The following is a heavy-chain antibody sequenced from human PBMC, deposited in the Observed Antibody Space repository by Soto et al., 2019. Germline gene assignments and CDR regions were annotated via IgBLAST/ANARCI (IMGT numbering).Heavy chain of an antibody. J-gene: IGHJ4*02. V-gene: IGHV4-31*03. CDR1: GGSISSGGDY. CDR2: IYYSGST. Sequence: QVQLQESGPGLVKPSQTLSLTCTVSGGSISSGGDYWSWIRQHPGKGLEWIGYIYYSGSTYYNPSLKSRVTISVDTSKNQFYLTLSCVTAADTAVYYCARDRSYDSSGPDYWGQGTLVTVSS. CDR3: ARDRSYDSSGPDY. D-gene: IGHD3-22*01.